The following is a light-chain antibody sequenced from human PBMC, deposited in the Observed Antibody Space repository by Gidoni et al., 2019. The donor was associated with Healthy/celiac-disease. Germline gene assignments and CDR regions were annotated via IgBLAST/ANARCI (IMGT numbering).Light chain of an antibody. CDR3: QQYNSYSRT. Sequence: DIQMTQSPSTLSASVGDSVTITCRASQSISSWLAWYQQKPGKAPKLLIDDASSLESGVPSRVSGSGSGTVFSLTISSLQPDVVASYYCQQYNSYSRTFGGGTKVEIK. CDR1: QSISSW. J-gene: IGKJ4*01. V-gene: IGKV1-5*01. CDR2: DAS.